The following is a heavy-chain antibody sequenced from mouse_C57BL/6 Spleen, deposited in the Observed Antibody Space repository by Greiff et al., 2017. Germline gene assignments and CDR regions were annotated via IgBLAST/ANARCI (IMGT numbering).Heavy chain of an antibody. CDR1: GFNIKDYY. J-gene: IGHJ3*01. CDR2: IDPEDGET. V-gene: IGHV14-2*01. D-gene: IGHD1-1*01. CDR3: AYASGSTWFAY. Sequence: EVKLMESGAELVKPGASVKLSCTASGFNIKDYYMHWVKQRTEQGLEWIGRIDPEDGETKYAPKFQGKATITADTSSNTAYLQLSSLTSEDTAVYYCAYASGSTWFAYWGQGTLVTVSA.